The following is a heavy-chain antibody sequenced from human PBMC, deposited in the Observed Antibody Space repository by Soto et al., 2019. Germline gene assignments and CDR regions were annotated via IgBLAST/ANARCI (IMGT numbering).Heavy chain of an antibody. CDR2: ISADSKTT. CDR1: GFTFSSYT. CDR3: ARGGAGRPDY. J-gene: IGHJ4*02. Sequence: EVHLVDSGGGLVQPGGSLRLSCAASGFTFSSYTMNWVRQAPGKGLEWVSYISADSKTTNYADSVKGRFTISRDNAKTSLYLRLNSLRVDDTAVYYCARGGAGRPDYWGQGTLVIVSS. V-gene: IGHV3-48*01. D-gene: IGHD6-13*01.